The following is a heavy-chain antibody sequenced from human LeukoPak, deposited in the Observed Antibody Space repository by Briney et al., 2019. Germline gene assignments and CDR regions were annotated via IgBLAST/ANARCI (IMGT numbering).Heavy chain of an antibody. Sequence: PGGSLRLSCAASGFTFSSYVMHWVRQAPGQGLEWMGIINPSGGSTSYAQKFQGRVTMTRDMSTSTVYMELSSLRSEDTAVYYCARAFLTIAAAGPGVDYWGQGTLVTVSS. J-gene: IGHJ4*02. V-gene: IGHV1-46*01. CDR1: GFTFSSYV. D-gene: IGHD6-13*01. CDR2: INPSGGST. CDR3: ARAFLTIAAAGPGVDY.